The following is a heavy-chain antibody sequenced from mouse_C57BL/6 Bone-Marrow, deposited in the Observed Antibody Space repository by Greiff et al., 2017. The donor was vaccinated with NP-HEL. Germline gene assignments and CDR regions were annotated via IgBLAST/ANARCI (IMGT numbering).Heavy chain of an antibody. V-gene: IGHV5-17*01. D-gene: IGHD4-1*01. Sequence: EVQLVESGGGLVKPGGSLKLSCAASGFTFSDYGMHWVRQAPEKGLEWVAYISSGSSTIYYADTVKGRFTISRDNAKNTLFLQMTSLRSEDTAMYYCARGRELGLFAYWGQGTLVTVSA. CDR2: ISSGSSTI. CDR1: GFTFSDYG. CDR3: ARGRELGLFAY. J-gene: IGHJ3*01.